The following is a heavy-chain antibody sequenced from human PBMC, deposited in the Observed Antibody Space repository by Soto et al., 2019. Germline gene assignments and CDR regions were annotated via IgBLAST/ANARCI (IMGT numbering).Heavy chain of an antibody. J-gene: IGHJ6*02. V-gene: IGHV1-69*06. CDR2: IIPIFGTA. D-gene: IGHD3-22*01. CDR3: ASPALGGGYGYYYGMDV. Sequence: QVQLVQSGAEVKKPGSSVKVSCKASGGTFSSYATSWVRQAPGQGLEWMGGIIPIFGTANYAQKFQGRVTITADKSTSTAYMELSSLRSEDTAVYYCASPALGGGYGYYYGMDVWGQGTTVTVSS. CDR1: GGTFSSYA.